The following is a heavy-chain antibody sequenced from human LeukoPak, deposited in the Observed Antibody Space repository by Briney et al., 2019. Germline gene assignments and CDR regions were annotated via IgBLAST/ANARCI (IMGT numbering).Heavy chain of an antibody. D-gene: IGHD3-22*01. J-gene: IGHJ4*02. V-gene: IGHV4-59*01. Sequence: PSGTQSLTCTDSSDSMSNYYWSWIRQPPGKGLEWIGHIYYSGSTNYNPSLKSRVTISVDTSKNQFSLKLSSVTAADSAMYYCATGRYYHDSTGYAYWGQGTLVTVSS. CDR1: SDSMSNYY. CDR3: ATGRYYHDSTGYAY. CDR2: IYYSGST.